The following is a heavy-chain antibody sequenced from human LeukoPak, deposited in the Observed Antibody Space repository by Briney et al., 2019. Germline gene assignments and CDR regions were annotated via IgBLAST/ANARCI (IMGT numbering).Heavy chain of an antibody. CDR3: ARGSGYYDFWSGYPTPNWFDP. V-gene: IGHV4-34*01. CDR2: INHSGST. J-gene: IGHJ5*02. CDR1: GGSFSGYH. D-gene: IGHD3-3*01. Sequence: SETPSLTCAVYGGSFSGYHWSWIRQPPGKGLEWIGEINHSGSTNYNPSLKSRVTISVDTSKNQFSLKLSSVTAADTAVYYCARGSGYYDFWSGYPTPNWFDPWGQGTLVTVSS.